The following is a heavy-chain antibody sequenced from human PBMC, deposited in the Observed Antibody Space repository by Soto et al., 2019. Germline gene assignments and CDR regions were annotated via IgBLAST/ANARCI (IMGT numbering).Heavy chain of an antibody. CDR3: AWESGENWSYEAY. CDR2: TSATGKS. V-gene: IGHV4-4*07. CDR1: GGSITDYS. D-gene: IGHD1-7*01. Sequence: QVQLQESGPGRVKPSETLSLTCSVSGGSITDYSWNWIRQSPGTGMEWIGRTSATGKSHVNPALQSRATMSLDTSKNLFSLKLTSVTAADTAVYYCAWESGENWSYEAYWGQGTLVTVSS. J-gene: IGHJ4*02.